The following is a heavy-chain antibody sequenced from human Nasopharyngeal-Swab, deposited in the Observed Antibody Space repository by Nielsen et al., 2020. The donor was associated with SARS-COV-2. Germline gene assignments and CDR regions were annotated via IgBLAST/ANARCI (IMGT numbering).Heavy chain of an antibody. D-gene: IGHD6-13*01. V-gene: IGHV3-7*01. CDR3: ASVHSSSWYFDY. J-gene: IGHJ4*02. CDR2: IKQDGSEK. Sequence: WIRQPPGKGLEWVANIKQDGSEKYYVDSVKGRFTISRDNVKNSLYLQMNSLRAEDTAVYYCASVHSSSWYFDYWGQGTLVTVSS.